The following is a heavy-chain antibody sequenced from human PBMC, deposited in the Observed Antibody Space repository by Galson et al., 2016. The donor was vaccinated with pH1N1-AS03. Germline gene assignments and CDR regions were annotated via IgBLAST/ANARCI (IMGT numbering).Heavy chain of an antibody. CDR3: ARQDSSGCFHALAM. Sequence: SLRLSCAASGFTFTTYWMHWVRQAPGRGLVWVSSINGEGSSTRGTASVQGRVFISRDNAQNTVYLQMNSLRVEDTAVYYCARQDSSGCFHALAMWGQGTMFTVSS. J-gene: IGHJ3*02. CDR2: INGEGSST. D-gene: IGHD3-22*01. V-gene: IGHV3-74*01. CDR1: GFTFTTYW.